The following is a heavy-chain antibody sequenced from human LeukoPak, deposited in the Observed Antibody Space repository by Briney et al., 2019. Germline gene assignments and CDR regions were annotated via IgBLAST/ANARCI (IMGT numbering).Heavy chain of an antibody. Sequence: GGSLRLSCAASGFTFTNAWMSWVRQAPGKGLEWVGRIERKTDGGTTDHAAPVKGRFTISRDDSKNTLYLQMNSLKTEDTAVYYCSTVSVALAVLDTFDIWGQGTMVTVSS. CDR2: IERKTDGGTT. CDR3: STVSVALAVLDTFDI. V-gene: IGHV3-15*04. J-gene: IGHJ3*02. D-gene: IGHD6-19*01. CDR1: GFTFTNAW.